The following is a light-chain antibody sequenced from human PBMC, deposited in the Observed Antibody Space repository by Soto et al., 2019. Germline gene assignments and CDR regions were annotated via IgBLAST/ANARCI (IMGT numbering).Light chain of an antibody. J-gene: IGLJ3*02. CDR2: EVN. V-gene: IGLV2-14*01. CDR1: SSDVGNYNY. Sequence: QSALTQPASVSGSPGQSITISCSGTSSDVGNYNYVSWYQQDPGKAPKLLIYEVNSRPSGVSLRFSGSKSGNTASLTISGLQAEDEADYYCISYTISNTWVFGGGTKLTVL. CDR3: ISYTISNTWV.